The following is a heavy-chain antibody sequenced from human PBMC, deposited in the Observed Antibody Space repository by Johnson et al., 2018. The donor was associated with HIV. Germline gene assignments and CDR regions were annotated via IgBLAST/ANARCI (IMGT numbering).Heavy chain of an antibody. Sequence: QMQLVESGGGVVQPGRSLRLSCAASGFTFSSYGMHWVRQAPGKGLEWVAVISYDGSNKYYADSVKGRFTISRDNSKNTLYLQMNSLRAEDTAVYYCARARLGELLWAFDIWGQGTMVTVSS. D-gene: IGHD1-26*01. J-gene: IGHJ3*02. CDR3: ARARLGELLWAFDI. CDR1: GFTFSSYG. V-gene: IGHV3-30*03. CDR2: ISYDGSNK.